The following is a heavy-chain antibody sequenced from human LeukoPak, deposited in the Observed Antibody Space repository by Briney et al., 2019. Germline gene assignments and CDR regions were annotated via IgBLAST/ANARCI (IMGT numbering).Heavy chain of an antibody. CDR2: IWYDGSNK. Sequence: PGRSLRLSCAASGFTFSSYGVHWVRQAPGKGLEWGAVIWYDGSNKYYADSVKGRFTISRDNSKNTLYLQMNSLRAEDTAVYYCARDLWPYSGYDAFDIWGQGTMVTVSS. D-gene: IGHD5-12*01. J-gene: IGHJ3*02. CDR3: ARDLWPYSGYDAFDI. CDR1: GFTFSSYG. V-gene: IGHV3-33*01.